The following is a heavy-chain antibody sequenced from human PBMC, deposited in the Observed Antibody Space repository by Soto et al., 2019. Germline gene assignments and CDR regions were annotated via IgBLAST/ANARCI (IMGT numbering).Heavy chain of an antibody. CDR2: IYPGDSEI. CDR1: GYTFSSFW. V-gene: IGHV5-51*03. D-gene: IGHD6-19*01. Sequence: EVQLVQSGAEVKKPGESLKISCKGFGYTFSSFWIGWVRQTPGKGLEWMGIIYPGDSEIKFSPSFQGHVTISADKSVGTAYLQWSSLTASDTAIYYCVRRGAGSSGWLFFDNWSQGTLVTVSS. J-gene: IGHJ4*02. CDR3: VRRGAGSSGWLFFDN.